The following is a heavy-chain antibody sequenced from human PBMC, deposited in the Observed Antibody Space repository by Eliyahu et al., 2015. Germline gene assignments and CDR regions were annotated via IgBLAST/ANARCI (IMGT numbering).Heavy chain of an antibody. J-gene: IGHJ5*02. Sequence: EVQLVESGGGLVQPGGSLXLSCXASGFXVSSNYMSWVRQAPGKGLEWVSVIYSGXSTYYADSVKGRFTISRHNSKNTLYLQMNSLRAEDTAVYYCASSTAPYNWFDPWGQGTLVTVSS. D-gene: IGHD5-18*01. CDR1: GFXVSSNY. V-gene: IGHV3-53*04. CDR2: IYSGXST. CDR3: ASSTAPYNWFDP.